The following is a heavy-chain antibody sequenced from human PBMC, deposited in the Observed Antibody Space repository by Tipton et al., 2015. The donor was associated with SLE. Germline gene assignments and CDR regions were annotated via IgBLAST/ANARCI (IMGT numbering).Heavy chain of an antibody. J-gene: IGHJ3*02. CDR2: IRSKAYGGTT. V-gene: IGHV3-49*04. CDR3: TRGRGELLPDAFDI. CDR1: GFTFGDYA. D-gene: IGHD1-26*01. Sequence: SLRLSCTASGFTFGDYAMSWVRQAPGKGLEWVGFIRSKAYGGTTEYAASVKGRFTISRDDSKSIAYLQMNSLKTEDTAVYYCTRGRGELLPDAFDIWGQGTMVTVSS.